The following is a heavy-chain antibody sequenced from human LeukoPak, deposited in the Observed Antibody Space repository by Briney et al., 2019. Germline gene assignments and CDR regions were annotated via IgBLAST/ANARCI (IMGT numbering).Heavy chain of an antibody. CDR1: GFTFTDYF. CDR2: IKQDGSEK. CDR3: ASHGAAAFDY. Sequence: GGSLRLSCAASGFTFTDYFMSWVRQAPGKGLEWVANIKQDGSEKYYVDSVKGRFTISRDNAKNSLYLQMNSLRAEDTAVYYCASHGAAAFDYWGQGTLVTVSS. D-gene: IGHD2-2*01. V-gene: IGHV3-7*01. J-gene: IGHJ4*02.